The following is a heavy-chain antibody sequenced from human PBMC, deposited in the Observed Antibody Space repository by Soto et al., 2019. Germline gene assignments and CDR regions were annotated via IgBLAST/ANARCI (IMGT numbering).Heavy chain of an antibody. CDR1: GYTFTSYG. J-gene: IGHJ4*02. CDR2: ISAYNGNT. Sequence: ASVKVSCKASGYTFTSYGISWVRQAPGQGLEWMGWISAYNGNTNYAQKLQGRVTMTTDTSTSTAYMELRSLRSDDTAVYYCARGPGTTGRVLYFDYWGQGTLVTVSS. D-gene: IGHD1-7*01. V-gene: IGHV1-18*01. CDR3: ARGPGTTGRVLYFDY.